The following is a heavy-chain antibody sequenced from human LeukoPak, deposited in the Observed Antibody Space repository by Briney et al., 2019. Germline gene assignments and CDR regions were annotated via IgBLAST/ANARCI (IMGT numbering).Heavy chain of an antibody. CDR1: GGSFSDYY. Sequence: SETLSLTCAVYGGSFSDYYWSWIRQPPGKGLEWIGEVNHSGSTNYNPSLKSRVTISVDTSKNQFSLKLSSVTAADTAVYYCARGRYYGSGSPFDYWGQGTLVTVSS. J-gene: IGHJ4*02. CDR2: VNHSGST. CDR3: ARGRYYGSGSPFDY. V-gene: IGHV4-34*01. D-gene: IGHD3-10*01.